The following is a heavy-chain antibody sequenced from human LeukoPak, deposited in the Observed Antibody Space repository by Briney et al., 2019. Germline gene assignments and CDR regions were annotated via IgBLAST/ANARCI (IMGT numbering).Heavy chain of an antibody. CDR1: GFTFSDYY. J-gene: IGHJ4*02. V-gene: IGHV3-11*01. Sequence: PGGSLRLSCAASGFTFSDYYMSWIRQAPGKGLEWVSYISSSGSTIYYADSVKGRFTISRDNSKNTLYLQMNSLRAEDTAVYYCAKDTLRLGELSLYQTYYFDYWGQGTLVTVSS. CDR2: ISSSGSTI. D-gene: IGHD3-16*02. CDR3: AKDTLRLGELSLYQTYYFDY.